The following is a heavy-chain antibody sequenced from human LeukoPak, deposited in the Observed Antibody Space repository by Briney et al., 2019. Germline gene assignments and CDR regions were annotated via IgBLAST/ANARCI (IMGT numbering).Heavy chain of an antibody. D-gene: IGHD2-2*02. CDR1: GYSFTSYW. CDR2: IYPGDSDT. V-gene: IGHV5-51*01. J-gene: IGHJ4*02. Sequence: GESLKISYKGSGYSFTSYWIGWVRQMPGKGLEWMGIIYPGDSDTRYSPSFQGQVTISADKSISTAYLQWSSLKASDTAMYYCARSNGYCSSTSCYTSDYWGQGTLVTVSS. CDR3: ARSNGYCSSTSCYTSDY.